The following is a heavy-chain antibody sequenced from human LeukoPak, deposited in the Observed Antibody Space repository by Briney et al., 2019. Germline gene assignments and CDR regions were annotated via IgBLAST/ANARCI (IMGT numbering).Heavy chain of an antibody. D-gene: IGHD3-22*01. CDR3: ARQYYDNTGYYYFDY. J-gene: IGHJ4*02. CDR1: GGSITGSSYY. V-gene: IGHV4-39*01. CDR2: MYYSGST. Sequence: SETLSLTCTVSGGSITGSSYYWGWIRQPPGKGLEWIGSMYYSGSTYYNPSLKSRLTISVDTSKNQFSLRLTSVTAADTAVYYCARQYYDNTGYYYFDYWGQGTLVTVSS.